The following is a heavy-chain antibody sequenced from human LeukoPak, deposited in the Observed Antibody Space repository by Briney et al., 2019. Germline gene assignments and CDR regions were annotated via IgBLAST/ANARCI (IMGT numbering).Heavy chain of an antibody. CDR1: GFTFSSYA. D-gene: IGHD2-15*01. CDR2: ISSSSSYI. CDR3: ARASVLEVVPLRPFDY. J-gene: IGHJ4*02. V-gene: IGHV3-21*01. Sequence: GGSLRLSCAASGFTFSSYAMSWVRQAPGKGLEWVSSISSSSSYIYYADSVKGRFTISRGNAKNSLYLQMNSLRAEDTAVYYCARASVLEVVPLRPFDYWGQGTLVTVSS.